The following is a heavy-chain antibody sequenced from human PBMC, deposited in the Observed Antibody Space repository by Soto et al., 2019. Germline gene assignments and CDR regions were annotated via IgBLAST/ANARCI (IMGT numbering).Heavy chain of an antibody. CDR2: IYYSGST. CDR1: GGSISSGGYY. CDR3: ARGQSVRGVIHYYGMDV. V-gene: IGHV4-31*03. D-gene: IGHD3-10*01. Sequence: SETLSLTCTVSGGSISSGGYYWSWIRQHPGKGLEWIGYIYYSGSTYYNPSLKSRVTISVDTSKNQFSLKLSSVTAADTAVYYCARGQSVRGVIHYYGMDVWGQGTTVTVSS. J-gene: IGHJ6*02.